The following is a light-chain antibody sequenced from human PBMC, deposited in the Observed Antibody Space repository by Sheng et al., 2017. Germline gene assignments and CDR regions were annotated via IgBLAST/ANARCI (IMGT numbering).Light chain of an antibody. J-gene: IGKJ2*01. CDR2: GAS. CDR1: QDISNY. V-gene: IGKV1-33*01. Sequence: DIQMTQSPSSLSASIGDRVTITCQATQDISNYLNWYQQRLGQAPKLLIYGASKLQTGVPSRFSGSGSGTTFTFTISSLQPEDFAMYYCQQFDKFPQTFGQGPRWRS. CDR3: QQFDKFPQT.